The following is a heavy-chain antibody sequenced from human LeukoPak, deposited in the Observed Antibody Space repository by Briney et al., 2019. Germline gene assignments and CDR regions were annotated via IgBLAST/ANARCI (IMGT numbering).Heavy chain of an antibody. CDR3: ARDLAATIFGVAPWRTYYMDV. V-gene: IGHV3-21*01. Sequence: PGGSLRLPCTASGYTFSNYGMRWVRQAPGKGREWVSSISSSSCYIYYADSVKGRFTISRDNAKNSLYLQMNSLRAEDTAVYYCARDLAATIFGVAPWRTYYMDVWGKGTTVTVSS. D-gene: IGHD3-3*01. CDR1: GYTFSNYG. J-gene: IGHJ6*03. CDR2: ISSSSCYI.